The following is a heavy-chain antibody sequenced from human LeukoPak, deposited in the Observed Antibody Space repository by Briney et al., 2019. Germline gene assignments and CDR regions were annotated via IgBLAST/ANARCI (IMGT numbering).Heavy chain of an antibody. Sequence: PGGSLRLSCAASGFTFSSYAMSWVRQPPGKGLEWIGSIYYSGSTYYNPSLKSRVTISVDTSKNQFSLKLSSVTAADTAVYYCASTRVVPAAPFDYWGQGTLVTVSS. J-gene: IGHJ4*02. CDR2: IYYSGST. V-gene: IGHV4-39*01. D-gene: IGHD2-2*01. CDR3: ASTRVVPAAPFDY. CDR1: GFTFSSYA.